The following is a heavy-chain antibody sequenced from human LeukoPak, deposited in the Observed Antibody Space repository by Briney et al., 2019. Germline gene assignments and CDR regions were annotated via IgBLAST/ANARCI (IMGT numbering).Heavy chain of an antibody. D-gene: IGHD5-18*01. Sequence: GGSLRLSCAASGFTFSSYWMSWVRQAPGKGLEWVANIKQDGSEKYYVDSVKGRFTISRDNAKNSLYLQMNSLRAEDTAVYNCAKGYSYGRFDYWGQGTLVTVSS. V-gene: IGHV3-7*03. J-gene: IGHJ4*02. CDR1: GFTFSSYW. CDR3: AKGYSYGRFDY. CDR2: IKQDGSEK.